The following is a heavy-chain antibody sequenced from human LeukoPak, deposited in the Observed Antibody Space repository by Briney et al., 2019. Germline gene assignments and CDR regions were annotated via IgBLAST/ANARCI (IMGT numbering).Heavy chain of an antibody. CDR2: ISYDGSNK. Sequence: GRSLRLSCAASGFTFSSYAMHWVRQAPGKGLEWVAVISYDGSNKYYADSVKGRFTISRGNSKNTLYLQMNSLRAEDTAVYYCAKDPSHFIVVVVAASYFDYWGQGTLVTVSS. D-gene: IGHD2-15*01. CDR3: AKDPSHFIVVVVAASYFDY. CDR1: GFTFSSYA. J-gene: IGHJ4*02. V-gene: IGHV3-30-3*01.